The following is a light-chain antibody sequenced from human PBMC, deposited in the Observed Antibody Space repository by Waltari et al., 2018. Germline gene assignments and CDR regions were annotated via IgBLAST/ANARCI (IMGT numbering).Light chain of an antibody. CDR2: DVD. J-gene: IGLJ3*02. CDR3: CPYAGAYTV. V-gene: IGLV2-11*01. CDR1: GSDVGGDNY. Sequence: QSALTPPRSVSGSPGQSVTISCTRTGSDVGGDNYVSWYKQLPGKSPELIIYDVDKRPSGVHERFPDSKTDNQASPAIAGLQAEDERDYYCCPYAGAYTVFGGGTRLTVL.